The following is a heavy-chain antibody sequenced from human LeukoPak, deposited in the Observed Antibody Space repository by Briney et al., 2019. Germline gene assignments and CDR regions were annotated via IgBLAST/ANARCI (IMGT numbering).Heavy chain of an antibody. V-gene: IGHV3-7*01. CDR1: GFTFSSYA. D-gene: IGHD6-13*01. J-gene: IGHJ4*02. Sequence: GGSLRLSCAASGFTFSSYAMSWVRQAPGKGLEWVANINQDGSAEYYVDSVKGRFTISRDNAKNSLYLQMNSLRAEDTAVYYCARAEATGRVDYWGQGTLVTVSS. CDR2: INQDGSAE. CDR3: ARAEATGRVDY.